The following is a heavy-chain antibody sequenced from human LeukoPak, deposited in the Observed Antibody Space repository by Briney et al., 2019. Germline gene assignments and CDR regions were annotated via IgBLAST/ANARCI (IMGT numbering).Heavy chain of an antibody. J-gene: IGHJ5*02. V-gene: IGHV4-4*07. CDR3: ARGGYSYGANWFDP. CDR2: IYTSGST. D-gene: IGHD5-18*01. Sequence: PSETLSLTCTVSGGSISSYYWSWIRQPAGKGLEWIGRIYTSGSTNYNPSLKGRVTMSVDTSKNQFSLKLSSVTAADTAVYYCARGGYSYGANWFDPWGQGTLVTVSS. CDR1: GGSISSYY.